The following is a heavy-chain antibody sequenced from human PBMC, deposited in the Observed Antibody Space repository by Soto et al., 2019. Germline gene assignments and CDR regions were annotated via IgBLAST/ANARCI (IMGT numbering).Heavy chain of an antibody. CDR1: GGTFSSYA. J-gene: IGHJ6*02. V-gene: IGHV1-69*12. Sequence: QVQLVQSGAEVKKPGSSVKVSCKASGGTFSSYAISWGRQAPGQGLEWMGGIIPIFGTANYAQKFQGRVTITADESTSTAYMELSSLRSEDTAVYYCARDHDRTTHYYYYGMDVWGQGTTVTVSS. D-gene: IGHD1-1*01. CDR2: IIPIFGTA. CDR3: ARDHDRTTHYYYYGMDV.